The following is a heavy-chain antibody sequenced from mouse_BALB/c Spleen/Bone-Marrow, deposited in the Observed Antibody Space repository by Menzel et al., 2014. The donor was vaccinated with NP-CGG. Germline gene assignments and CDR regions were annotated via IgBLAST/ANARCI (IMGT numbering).Heavy chain of an antibody. Sequence: EVKLVESGGGLVKPGGSLKLSCAASGFAFSSYDMSWVRQTPEKRLEWVAYISSGGGSTYYPDTVKGRFTISRDNAKNTLYLQMSSLKSEDTAMYYCARPLYYYGSSPFYAMDYWGQGISVTVSS. CDR3: ARPLYYYGSSPFYAMDY. J-gene: IGHJ4*01. V-gene: IGHV5-12-1*01. CDR1: GFAFSSYD. CDR2: ISSGGGST. D-gene: IGHD1-1*01.